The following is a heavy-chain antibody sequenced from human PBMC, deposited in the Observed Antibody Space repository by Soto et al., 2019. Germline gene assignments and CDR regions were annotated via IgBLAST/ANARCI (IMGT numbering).Heavy chain of an antibody. D-gene: IGHD2-15*01. Sequence: VQLLESGGGLVQPGGSLRLSCVASGFTFSSYAMSWVLQAPGQRLEWVATFSGGRDTTWHADSVKGGFTVFRDSSKNTMSLQMNSLVPYDTAVYYCAKATSATCTCSICYSFDYWGQGTLVTVSS. V-gene: IGHV3-23*01. CDR3: AKATSATCTCSICYSFDY. CDR2: FSGGRDTT. CDR1: GFTFSSYA. J-gene: IGHJ4*02.